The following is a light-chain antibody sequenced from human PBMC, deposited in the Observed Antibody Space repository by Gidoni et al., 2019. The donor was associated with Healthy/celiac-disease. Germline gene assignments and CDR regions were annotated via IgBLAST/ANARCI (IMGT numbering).Light chain of an antibody. CDR3: SSYTSSSTLYV. V-gene: IGLV2-14*03. J-gene: IGLJ1*01. Sequence: QSALTQPASVSGSPGQSTTISCTGTSSDVGGYNYVSWYKQNPGKAPKLMIYDVSNRPSGVSNRFSGSKSGNTASLTISGLQAEDEADYYCSSYTSSSTLYVFGTGTKVTVL. CDR1: SSDVGGYNY. CDR2: DVS.